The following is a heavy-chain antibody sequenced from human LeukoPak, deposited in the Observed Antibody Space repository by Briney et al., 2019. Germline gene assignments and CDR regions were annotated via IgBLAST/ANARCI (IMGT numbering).Heavy chain of an antibody. CDR2: ISSSDSTI. J-gene: IGHJ4*02. V-gene: IGHV3-48*03. CDR1: GLTFSSYE. Sequence: PGGSLRLSCAASGLTFSSYEMNWVRQAPGKGLEWVSYISSSDSTIYYADSVKGRFTISRDNAKNSLYLQMNSLRAEDTAVYYCARGASGIEDYWGQGTLVTVSS. CDR3: ARGASGIEDY. D-gene: IGHD6-13*01.